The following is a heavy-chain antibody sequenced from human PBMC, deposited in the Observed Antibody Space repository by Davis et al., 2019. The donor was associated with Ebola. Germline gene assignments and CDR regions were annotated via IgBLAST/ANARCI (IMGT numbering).Heavy chain of an antibody. Sequence: PSETLSLTCTVPGGSISSGSYYWSWIRQPAGKGLEWIGHIYTSGSTNYNPSLKSRVTISVDTSKNQFSLKLSSVTAADTAVYYCAREKVGYSSTPVDYWGQGTLVTVSS. J-gene: IGHJ4*02. CDR3: AREKVGYSSTPVDY. D-gene: IGHD6-13*01. V-gene: IGHV4-61*09. CDR1: GGSISSGSYY. CDR2: IYTSGST.